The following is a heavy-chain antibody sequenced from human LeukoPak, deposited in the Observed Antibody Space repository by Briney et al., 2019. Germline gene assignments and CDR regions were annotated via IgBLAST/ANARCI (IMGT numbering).Heavy chain of an antibody. Sequence: GGSLRLSCAASGFTGSSNYMSWVRQAPGKGLEWVSVIYSGGSTYYADSVKGRFTISRDNSKNTLYLQMNSLRAEDTAVYYCARAYGETKNTYYYYYMDVWGKGTTVTISS. CDR3: ARAYGETKNTYYYYYMDV. CDR1: GFTGSSNY. J-gene: IGHJ6*03. V-gene: IGHV3-66*01. CDR2: IYSGGST. D-gene: IGHD4-17*01.